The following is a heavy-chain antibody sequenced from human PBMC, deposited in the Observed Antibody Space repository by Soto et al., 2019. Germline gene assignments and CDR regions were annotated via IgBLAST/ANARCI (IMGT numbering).Heavy chain of an antibody. D-gene: IGHD2-21*01. Sequence: GGSLRLSCAASGFTFSSYSMNWVRQAPGKGLEWVSSISSSSSYIYYADSVKGRFTISRDNAKNSLYLQMNSLRAEDTAVYYCARGHETHTGRNLDCGGDCSTDAFDIWGQGTMVTVSS. J-gene: IGHJ3*02. CDR2: ISSSSSYI. V-gene: IGHV3-21*01. CDR3: ARGHETHTGRNLDCGGDCSTDAFDI. CDR1: GFTFSSYS.